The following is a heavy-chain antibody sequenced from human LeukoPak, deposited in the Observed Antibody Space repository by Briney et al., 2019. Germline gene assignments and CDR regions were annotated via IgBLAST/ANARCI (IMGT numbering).Heavy chain of an antibody. Sequence: SETLSLTCTVSGGSISSYYWSWIRQPPGKGREWIGYIYYSGSTNYNPSLKSRVTISVDTSKNQFSLKLSSVTAADTAVYYCARGGMDDYVWGSYRPPPSYYYYYMDVWGKGTTVTVSS. V-gene: IGHV4-59*01. CDR1: GGSISSYY. J-gene: IGHJ6*03. CDR3: ARGGMDDYVWGSYRPPPSYYYYYMDV. D-gene: IGHD3-16*02. CDR2: IYYSGST.